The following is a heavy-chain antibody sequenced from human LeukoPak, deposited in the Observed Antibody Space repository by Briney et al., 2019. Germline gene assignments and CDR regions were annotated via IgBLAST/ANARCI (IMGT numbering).Heavy chain of an antibody. CDR3: AKGGYCSGGSCYAVGPTDLYFDY. CDR1: GFTFSSCA. V-gene: IGHV3-23*01. D-gene: IGHD2-15*01. Sequence: GGSLRLSCAASGFTFSSCAMSWVRQAPGKGLEWVSAISTSGGRTFYADSVKGRFTISRDNSKNTLYLQMNSLKAEDTAIYYCAKGGYCSGGSCYAVGPTDLYFDYWGQGTLVTVSS. J-gene: IGHJ4*02. CDR2: ISTSGGRT.